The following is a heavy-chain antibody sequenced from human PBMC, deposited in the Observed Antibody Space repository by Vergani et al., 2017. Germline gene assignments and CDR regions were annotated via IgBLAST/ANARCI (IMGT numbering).Heavy chain of an antibody. J-gene: IGHJ3*02. CDR2: ISSSSSYI. CDR1: GFTFSSYS. Sequence: EVQLVESGGGLVKPGGSLRLSCAASGFTFSSYSMNWVRQAPGKGLEWVSSISSSSSYIYYADSVKGRFTISRDNAKNTLYLQMNSLRAEDTAVYYCARDDRYDSSGYWGSGAFDIWGQGTMVTVSS. D-gene: IGHD3-22*01. CDR3: ARDDRYDSSGYWGSGAFDI. V-gene: IGHV3-21*01.